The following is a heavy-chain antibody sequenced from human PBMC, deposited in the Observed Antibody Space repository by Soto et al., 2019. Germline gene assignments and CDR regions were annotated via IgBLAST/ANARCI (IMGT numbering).Heavy chain of an antibody. J-gene: IGHJ6*02. CDR3: LHYYDRSGTLYGMDV. CDR2: ISGSGDST. D-gene: IGHD3-22*01. Sequence: RLSCAASGFTFSSYALTWVRQAPGKGLEWVSAISGSGDSTYYADSVKGRFTIFRDNSKNTVYLQMNSLRAEDTAVYYCLHYYDRSGTLYGMDVWGQGTTVTVSS. CDR1: GFTFSSYA. V-gene: IGHV3-23*01.